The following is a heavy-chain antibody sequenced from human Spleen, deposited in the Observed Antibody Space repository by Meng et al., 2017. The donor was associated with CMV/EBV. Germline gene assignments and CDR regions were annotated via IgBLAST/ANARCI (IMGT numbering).Heavy chain of an antibody. CDR2: VSGSGGAT. Sequence: GVTFSSSAMHWVRQGPGKGLEWVSVVSGSGGATFYKNSVENRLTISRDNSRNTVYLHMNGLRSEDTAIYYCAKSGVPRRLVGYHLDYWGRGTLVTVSS. CDR1: GVTFSSSA. D-gene: IGHD2-15*01. J-gene: IGHJ4*02. V-gene: IGHV3-23*01. CDR3: AKSGVPRRLVGYHLDY.